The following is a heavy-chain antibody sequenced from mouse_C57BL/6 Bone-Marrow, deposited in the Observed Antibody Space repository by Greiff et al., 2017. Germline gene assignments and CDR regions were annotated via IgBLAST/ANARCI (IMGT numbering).Heavy chain of an antibody. CDR2: IRLKSDNYAT. Sequence: EVKLQESGGGLVQPGGSMKLSCVASGFTFSNYWMNWVRQSPEKGLEWVAQIRLKSDNYATHYAESVKGRFTISRDDSKSSVYLQMNNLRAEDTGIYYCTLLLRPPYAMDYWGQGTSVTGSS. D-gene: IGHD1-1*01. J-gene: IGHJ4*01. CDR1: GFTFSNYW. V-gene: IGHV6-3*01. CDR3: TLLLRPPYAMDY.